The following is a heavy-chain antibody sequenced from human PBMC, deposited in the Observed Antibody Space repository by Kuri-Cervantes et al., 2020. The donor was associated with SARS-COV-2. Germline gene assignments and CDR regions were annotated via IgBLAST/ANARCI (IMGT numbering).Heavy chain of an antibody. CDR1: GFTVSSNY. Sequence: GESLKISCAVSGFTVSSNYVSWVRQAPGKGLEWVSGIYSGGSTYYADSVKGRFTISRDNSKNTLYLQMNSLRAEDTAVYYCARTNSGSLDFDYWGQGTLVTVSS. CDR3: ARTNSGSLDFDY. CDR2: IYSGGST. D-gene: IGHD1-26*01. J-gene: IGHJ4*02. V-gene: IGHV3-53*01.